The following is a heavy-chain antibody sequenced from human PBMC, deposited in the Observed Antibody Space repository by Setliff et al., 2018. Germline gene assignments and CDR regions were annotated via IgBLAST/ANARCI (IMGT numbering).Heavy chain of an antibody. CDR3: ARRWNFGPDGSGIHDGFDM. Sequence: KPSETLSLTCAVYDGSFSDYYWSWIRQPPGKGLEWIGEINHYGSTKYKSSLKSRVTISVDTPKNQFSLKLHSVTAADTAVYYCARRWNFGPDGSGIHDGFDMWGEGTMVTVSS. V-gene: IGHV4-34*01. CDR2: INHYGST. J-gene: IGHJ3*02. D-gene: IGHD3-10*01. CDR1: DGSFSDYY.